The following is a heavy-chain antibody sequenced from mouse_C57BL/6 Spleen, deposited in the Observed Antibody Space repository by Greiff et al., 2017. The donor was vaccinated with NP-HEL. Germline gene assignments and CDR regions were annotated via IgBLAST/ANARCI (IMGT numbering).Heavy chain of an antibody. V-gene: IGHV14-2*01. CDR2: IDPEDGET. D-gene: IGHD1-1*01. Sequence: EVKVVESGAELVKPGASVKLSCTASGFNIKDYYMHWVKQRTEQGLEWIGRIDPEDGETKYAPKFQGKATITADTSSNTAYLQLSSLTSEDTAVYYWARGSSHEGFAYWGQGTLVTVSA. CDR1: GFNIKDYY. CDR3: ARGSSHEGFAY. J-gene: IGHJ3*01.